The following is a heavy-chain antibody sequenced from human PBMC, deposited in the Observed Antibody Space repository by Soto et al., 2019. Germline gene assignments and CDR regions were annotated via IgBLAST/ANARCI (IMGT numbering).Heavy chain of an antibody. CDR1: GGSISSYY. Sequence: QVQLQESGPGLVKPSETLSLTCTVSGGSISSYYWSWIRQPPGKGLEWIAYIYYTGSTNYNPSLKTRATISADTSNNQCSLKLISVPAADTAMYYCARVDSSGSYFDYWGQGTLVTVSS. J-gene: IGHJ4*02. CDR2: IYYTGST. V-gene: IGHV4-59*01. CDR3: ARVDSSGSYFDY. D-gene: IGHD3-22*01.